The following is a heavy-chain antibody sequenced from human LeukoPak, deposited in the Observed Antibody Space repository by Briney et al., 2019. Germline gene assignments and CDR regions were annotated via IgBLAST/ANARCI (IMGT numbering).Heavy chain of an antibody. J-gene: IGHJ5*02. D-gene: IGHD3-10*01. CDR1: DGSISSGSYY. Sequence: PSETLSLTCTVSDGSISSGSYYLSWIRQPAGKGLEWIGRIYTSGSTNYNPSLKSRVTISVDTSKNQFSLKLSSVTAADTAVYYCTRDRGGGWFDPWGQGTLVTVSS. CDR2: IYTSGST. CDR3: TRDRGGGWFDP. V-gene: IGHV4-61*02.